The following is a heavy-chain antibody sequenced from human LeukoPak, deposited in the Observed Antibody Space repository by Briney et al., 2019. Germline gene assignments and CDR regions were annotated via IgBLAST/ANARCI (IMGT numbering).Heavy chain of an antibody. Sequence: PSETLSLTCTVSGGSISSYYWSWIRQPPGKGLEWIGYIYYSGSTNYNPSLKSRVTISVDTSKNQFSLKLSSVTAADTAVYYCARDGSSGWREKNEYFQHWGQGTLVTVSS. V-gene: IGHV4-59*01. CDR2: IYYSGST. J-gene: IGHJ1*01. D-gene: IGHD6-19*01. CDR1: GGSISSYY. CDR3: ARDGSSGWREKNEYFQH.